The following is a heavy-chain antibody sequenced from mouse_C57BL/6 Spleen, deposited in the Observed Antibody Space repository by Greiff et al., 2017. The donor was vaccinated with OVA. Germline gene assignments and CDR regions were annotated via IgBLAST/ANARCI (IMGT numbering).Heavy chain of an antibody. CDR1: GYTFTSYW. J-gene: IGHJ4*01. V-gene: IGHV1-72*01. D-gene: IGHD2-4*01. Sequence: QVQLQQPGAELVKPGASVKLSCKASGYTFTSYWMHWVKQRPGRGLEWIGRIDPSSGGTKYNEKVKGKATLTVDKPSSTAYMQLSSLTSEDTAVDYCARYDYDSYAMDYWGQGTSVTVSS. CDR3: ARYDYDSYAMDY. CDR2: IDPSSGGT.